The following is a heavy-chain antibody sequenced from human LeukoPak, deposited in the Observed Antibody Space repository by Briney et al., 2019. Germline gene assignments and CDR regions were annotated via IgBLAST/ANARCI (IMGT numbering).Heavy chain of an antibody. CDR1: GGFISSGSYY. CDR3: ARAITIFGVVIEAFDI. V-gene: IGHV4-61*02. D-gene: IGHD3-3*01. Sequence: SQTLSLTCTVSGGFISSGSYYWSWIRQPAGKGLEWIGRIYTSGSTNYNPSLKSRVTISVDTSKNQFSLKLSSVTAADTAVYYCARAITIFGVVIEAFDIWGQGTMVTVSS. CDR2: IYTSGST. J-gene: IGHJ3*02.